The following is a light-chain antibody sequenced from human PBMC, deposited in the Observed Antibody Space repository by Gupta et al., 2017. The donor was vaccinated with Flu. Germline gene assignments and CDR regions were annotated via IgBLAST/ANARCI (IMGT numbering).Light chain of an antibody. Sequence: IVLTQSPSALSLPAGERATLSCRASQSVRDYLAWYHQRPGQSPRLLIYDASNRATDVPARFNDSGSETDFTLTISGLETEDSGIYYCQQRNNWPLTFGGGTKVELK. CDR2: DAS. V-gene: IGKV3-11*01. CDR1: QSVRDY. J-gene: IGKJ4*01. CDR3: QQRNNWPLT.